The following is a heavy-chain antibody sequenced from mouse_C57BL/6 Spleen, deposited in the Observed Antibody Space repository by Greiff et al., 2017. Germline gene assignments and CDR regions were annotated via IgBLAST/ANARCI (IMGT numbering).Heavy chain of an antibody. D-gene: IGHD2-5*01. CDR1: GYTFTSYW. CDR2: FHPSDSDT. Sequence: QVQLQQPGAELVKPGASVKVSCKASGYTFTSYWMHWVKQRPGQGLEWIGRFHPSDSDTNYNQKFKGKATLTVDKSSSTAYMQLSSLTSGDSAVYYCARAYYSNGQAPYYAMDYWGQGTSVTVSS. J-gene: IGHJ4*01. V-gene: IGHV1-74*01. CDR3: ARAYYSNGQAPYYAMDY.